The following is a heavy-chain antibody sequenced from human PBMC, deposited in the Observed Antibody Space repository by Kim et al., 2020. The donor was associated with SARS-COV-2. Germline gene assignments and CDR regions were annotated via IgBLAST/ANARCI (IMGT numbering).Heavy chain of an antibody. Sequence: SGPTLVNPTQTPTLTCTFSGFSLSTSGVGVGWIRQPPGKALEWLALIYWDDDKRYSPSLKSRLTITKDTSKNQVVLTMTNMDPVDTATYYCAHLQSRITIFGVVIDDAFDIWGQGTMVTVSS. CDR3: AHLQSRITIFGVVIDDAFDI. CDR2: IYWDDDK. J-gene: IGHJ3*02. CDR1: GFSLSTSGVG. V-gene: IGHV2-5*02. D-gene: IGHD3-3*01.